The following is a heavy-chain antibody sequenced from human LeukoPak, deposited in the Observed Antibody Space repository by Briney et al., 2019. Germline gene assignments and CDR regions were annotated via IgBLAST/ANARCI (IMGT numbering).Heavy chain of an antibody. Sequence: GGSLRLSCAASGFTVSSNYMSWVRQAPGKGLEWVSVIYSGGTTYYADSVKGRFTISRDNSKNTLYLQMNSLRAEDTAVYYCARPVSGWGSLDYWGQGTLVTVSS. J-gene: IGHJ4*02. CDR3: ARPVSGWGSLDY. V-gene: IGHV3-53*01. CDR2: IYSGGTT. CDR1: GFTVSSNY. D-gene: IGHD3-16*01.